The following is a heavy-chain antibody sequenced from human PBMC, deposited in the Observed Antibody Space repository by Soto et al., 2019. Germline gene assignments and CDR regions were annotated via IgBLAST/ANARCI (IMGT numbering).Heavy chain of an antibody. V-gene: IGHV3-33*01. J-gene: IGHJ4*01. D-gene: IGHD3-22*01. CDR2: IWYDGNNK. CDR3: AGGDHYDSSGFSSTPYFDY. CDR1: GFTFSSYG. Sequence: PGGSLRLSCVASGFTFSSYGMHWVRQAPGKGLEWVAVIWYDGNNKYYADSVKGRFTISRDNSKNTLYLQMNSLRGGGTAVYYCAGGDHYDSSGFSSTPYFDYWGHGTLVTVSS.